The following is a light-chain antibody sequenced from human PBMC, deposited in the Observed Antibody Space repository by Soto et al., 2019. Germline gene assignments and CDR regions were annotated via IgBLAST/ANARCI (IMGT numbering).Light chain of an antibody. CDR2: GSS. J-gene: IGKJ1*01. V-gene: IGKV3-20*01. Sequence: FTQSRGTLSLCPGERATLSCRASQTLSSRHLAWYQQKPGQAPRLLIYGSSSRATDIPDRFSGSGSGTDFTLTISPLEPEDFAIYYCQQYGYSRTFGQGTTGDIK. CDR1: QTLSSRH. CDR3: QQYGYSRT.